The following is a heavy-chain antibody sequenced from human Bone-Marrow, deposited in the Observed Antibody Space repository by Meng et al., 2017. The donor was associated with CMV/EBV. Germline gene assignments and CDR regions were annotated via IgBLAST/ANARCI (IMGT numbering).Heavy chain of an antibody. CDR3: ARLGYCSSTSCYTVYYYGMDV. CDR2: INHSGST. J-gene: IGHJ6*02. CDR1: GGSFSDYY. Sequence: SETLSLTCAVYGGSFSDYYWSWIRQPPGKGLEWIGEINHSGSTNYNPSLKSRVTISVDTSKNQFSLKLSSVTAADTAVYYCARLGYCSSTSCYTVYYYGMDVWGQGTTVTVSS. D-gene: IGHD2-2*02. V-gene: IGHV4-34*01.